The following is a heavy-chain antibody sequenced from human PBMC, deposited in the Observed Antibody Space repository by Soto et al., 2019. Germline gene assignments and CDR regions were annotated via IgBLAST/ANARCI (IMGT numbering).Heavy chain of an antibody. V-gene: IGHV4-59*01. J-gene: IGHJ3*02. D-gene: IGHD2-21*01. CDR1: GCSISSYY. Sequence: SETLSLTCTVSGCSISSYYWSWIRQPPGKGLEWIGYIYYSGSTNYNPSLKSRVTISVDTSKNQFSLKLSSVTAADTAVYYCARDGRLVIGAFDIWGQGTMVTVSS. CDR3: ARDGRLVIGAFDI. CDR2: IYYSGST.